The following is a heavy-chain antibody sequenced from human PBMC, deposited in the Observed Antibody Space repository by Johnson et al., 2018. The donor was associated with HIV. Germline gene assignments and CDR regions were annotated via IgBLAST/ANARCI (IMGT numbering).Heavy chain of an antibody. J-gene: IGHJ3*02. CDR3: AKDQHYYDSRNGGAFDS. CDR1: GFTFSDYY. Sequence: EVQLVESGGGLVKPGGSLRLSCAASGFTFSDYYMTWVRQAPGKGLEWVSIIYSGGSTYYTRSVKGRFTISRDNSKNTLYLQMNSLRAEDTAVYYCAKDQHYYDSRNGGAFDSWGQGEMVTVSS. V-gene: IGHV3-66*01. CDR2: IYSGGST. D-gene: IGHD3-22*01.